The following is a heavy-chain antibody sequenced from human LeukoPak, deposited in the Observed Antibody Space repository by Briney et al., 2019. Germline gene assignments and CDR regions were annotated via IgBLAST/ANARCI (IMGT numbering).Heavy chain of an antibody. CDR1: GGSFSGYY. V-gene: IGHV4-34*01. D-gene: IGHD2-15*01. CDR3: ARLIGYFDY. CDR2: INHSGST. J-gene: IGHJ4*02. Sequence: SETLSLTCAVYGGSFSGYYWSWIRQPPGKGLEWIGEINHSGSTNYNPSLKSRVTISVDTSKNQFSLKLSSVTAADTAVYYCARLIGYFDYWGQGTLVTVSS.